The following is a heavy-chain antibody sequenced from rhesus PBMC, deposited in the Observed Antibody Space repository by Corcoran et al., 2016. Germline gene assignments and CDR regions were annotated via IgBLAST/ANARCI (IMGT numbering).Heavy chain of an antibody. CDR1: GASISSKH. J-gene: IGHJ4*01. CDR3: ARGGWSDYYFDY. Sequence: QVQLQESGPGLVKPSETLPLTCAVSGASISSKHRRWLPQAPGKGLEWIGRVLGSGGSIDYNPSLKSRVTISRDTSKKQFSLKLSSVTAADTAVYYCARGGWSDYYFDYWGQGVLVTVSS. V-gene: IGHV4S2*01. D-gene: IGHD2-39*02. CDR2: VLGSGGSI.